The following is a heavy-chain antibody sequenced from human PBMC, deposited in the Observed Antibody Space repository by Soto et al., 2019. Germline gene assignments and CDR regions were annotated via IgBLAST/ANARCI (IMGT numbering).Heavy chain of an antibody. CDR2: ISGSGGST. V-gene: IGHV3-23*01. J-gene: IGHJ6*02. D-gene: IGHD6-19*01. Sequence: EVQLLESGGGLVQPGGSLRLSCAASGFTFSSYAMSWVRQAPGKGLEWVSAISGSGGSTYYADSVKGRFTISRDNAKNTLYLQMNSLRAADTAVYYCAKDVATAVDGRLYYYGMDVWGQGTTVTVSS. CDR1: GFTFSSYA. CDR3: AKDVATAVDGRLYYYGMDV.